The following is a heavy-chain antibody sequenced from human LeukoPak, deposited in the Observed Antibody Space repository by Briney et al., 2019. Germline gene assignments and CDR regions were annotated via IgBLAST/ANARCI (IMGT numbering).Heavy chain of an antibody. CDR2: ITSSATYI. D-gene: IGHD1-26*01. J-gene: IGHJ3*02. CDR1: GFTFSSYN. V-gene: IGHV3-21*01. CDR3: ARDPTSSWETAFDI. Sequence: GGSLRLSCAASGFTFSSYNMNWVRQAPGKAMEWVSSITSSATYIFYADSVKGRFTISRDNAKNSLYLQMNSLRAEDTAVYYCARDPTSSWETAFDIWGQGTMVTVSS.